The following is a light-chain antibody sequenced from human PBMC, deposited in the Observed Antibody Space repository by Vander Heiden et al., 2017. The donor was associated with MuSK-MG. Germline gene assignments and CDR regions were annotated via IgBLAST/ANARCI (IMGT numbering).Light chain of an antibody. V-gene: IGKV2-28*01. CDR3: MQVLQIPIT. Sequence: DIVLTQSPLSLPVTPGESASISCRSSQTLLHSNGYNYLDWYLQKPGQAPQMLIFLGANRASGVPDRISGSGSGTDFTLKISRVEAEDVGIYYCMQVLQIPITFGQGTLLXIK. CDR2: LGA. J-gene: IGKJ5*01. CDR1: QTLLHSNGYNY.